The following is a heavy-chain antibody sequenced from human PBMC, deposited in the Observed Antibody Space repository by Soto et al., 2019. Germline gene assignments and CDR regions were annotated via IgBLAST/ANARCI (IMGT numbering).Heavy chain of an antibody. CDR1: GISLTTSGVG. CDR3: ARGLASLPVFAFDI. V-gene: IGHV2-5*01. CDR2: IYWNDDK. D-gene: IGHD3-3*02. Sequence: QITLKGSGPTLVKSTQALTLTCSLSGISLTTSGVGVGWIRQPPGKALEWLALIYWNDDKHYIPSLKSRLTITKDTSINQAVLTMTNMDPAVTGTYFCARGLASLPVFAFDIWDQGTIVTVSS. J-gene: IGHJ3*02.